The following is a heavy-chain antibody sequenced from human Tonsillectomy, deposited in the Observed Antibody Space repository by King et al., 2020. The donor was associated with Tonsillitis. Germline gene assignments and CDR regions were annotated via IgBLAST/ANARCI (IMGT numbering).Heavy chain of an antibody. D-gene: IGHD2-21*02. Sequence: VQLVESGGGLVKPGGSLRLSCAVSGFTFSNYYMSWIRQAPGKGLEWVSYISSRSTYTNYADSVKGRFTISRDNAKNSLSLHMNSLRGEDTAVYFCARLTVDPAGDPDHFDYWGQGTLVTVSS. J-gene: IGHJ4*02. CDR2: ISSRSTYT. CDR1: GFTFSNYY. V-gene: IGHV3-11*06. CDR3: ARLTVDPAGDPDHFDY.